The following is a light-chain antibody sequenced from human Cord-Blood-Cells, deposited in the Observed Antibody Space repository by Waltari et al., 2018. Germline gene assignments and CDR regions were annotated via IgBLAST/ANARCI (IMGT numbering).Light chain of an antibody. J-gene: IGLJ2*01. CDR1: SSDVGSYNL. Sequence: QSALTPPASASGSPGQSITISCTGTSSDVGSYNLVSWYQQPPGKATKLMIYEGSKRPSRVSNRFSGSKSGNTASLTISGLQAEDEADYYCCSYAGSSTYVVFGGGTKLTVL. CDR3: CSYAGSSTYVV. V-gene: IGLV2-23*01. CDR2: EGS.